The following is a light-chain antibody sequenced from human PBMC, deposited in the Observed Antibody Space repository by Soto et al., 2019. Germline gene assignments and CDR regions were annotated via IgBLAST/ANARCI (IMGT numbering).Light chain of an antibody. Sequence: EIVLTQSPATPSLSPGERATLSCWASQSVSSNLAWYQQKPGQSPRLLIYGTSTRATGIPARFSGSGSGTEFTLTISSLQSEDFAVYYCHQYKNWPGTFGQGTKVDIK. CDR1: QSVSSN. CDR3: HQYKNWPGT. V-gene: IGKV3-15*01. CDR2: GTS. J-gene: IGKJ1*01.